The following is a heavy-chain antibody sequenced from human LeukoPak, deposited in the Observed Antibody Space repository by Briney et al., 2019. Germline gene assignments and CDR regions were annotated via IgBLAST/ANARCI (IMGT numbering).Heavy chain of an antibody. V-gene: IGHV1-69*05. CDR3: ARAPSIEYSSSSEAGIYYYYYMDV. J-gene: IGHJ6*03. D-gene: IGHD6-6*01. CDR2: IIPIFGTA. Sequence: GASVMVSCKASGGTFSSYAISWVRQAPGQGLEWMGGIIPIFGTANYAQKFQGRVTITTDESTSTAYMELSSLRSEDTAVYYCARAPSIEYSSSSEAGIYYYYYMDVWGKGTTVTVSS. CDR1: GGTFSSYA.